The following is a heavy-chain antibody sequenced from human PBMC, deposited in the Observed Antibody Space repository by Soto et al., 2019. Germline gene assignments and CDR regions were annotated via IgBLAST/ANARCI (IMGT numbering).Heavy chain of an antibody. CDR2: INSDGSST. V-gene: IGHV3-74*01. D-gene: IGHD5-12*01. CDR3: ARDRARYSGYDSLVDY. J-gene: IGHJ4*02. Sequence: GGSLRLSCAASGFTFSSYWMHWVRQAPGKGLVWVSRINSDGSSTSYADSVKGRFTISRDNAKNTLYLQMNSLRAEDTAVYYYARDRARYSGYDSLVDYWGQGTLVTVSS. CDR1: GFTFSSYW.